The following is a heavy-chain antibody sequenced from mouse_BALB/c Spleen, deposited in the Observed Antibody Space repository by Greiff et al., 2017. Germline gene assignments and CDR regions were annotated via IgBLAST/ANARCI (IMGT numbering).Heavy chain of an antibody. D-gene: IGHD1-2*01. CDR1: GYSITSCYS. J-gene: IGHJ3*01. CDR2: IHYSGST. Sequence: EVQLQESGPDLVKPSQSLSLTCTVSGYSITSCYSWHWIRQFPGNKLEWMGYIHYSGSTNYNPSLKSRISITRDTSKNQFFLQLNSVTTEDTATYYCATYGYVEAPFAYWGQGTLVTVSA. V-gene: IGHV3-1*02. CDR3: ATYGYVEAPFAY.